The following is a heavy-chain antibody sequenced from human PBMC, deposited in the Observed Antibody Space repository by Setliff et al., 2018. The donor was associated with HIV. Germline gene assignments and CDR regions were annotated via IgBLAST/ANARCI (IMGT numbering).Heavy chain of an antibody. D-gene: IGHD3-10*01. V-gene: IGHV1-69*05. CDR2: IIPPFGTG. J-gene: IGHJ5*02. CDR1: GGSFGNFA. Sequence: SVKVSCKASGGSFGNFAVSWVRQAPGQGLEFMGGIIPPFGTGKFAQKFQGRFTMSRDDSRDTLFLQMNSLQTEDTAVYYCTKYASGNWHYGSWGQGTLVTVSS. CDR3: TKYASGNWHYGS.